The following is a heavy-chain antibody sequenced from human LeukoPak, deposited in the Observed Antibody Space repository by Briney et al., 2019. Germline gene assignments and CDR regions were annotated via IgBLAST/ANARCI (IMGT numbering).Heavy chain of an antibody. V-gene: IGHV3-23*01. CDR1: GFTFSSYE. Sequence: GGSLRLSCAASGFTFSSYEMNWVRQAPGKGLEWVSAISGSGGSTYYADFVKGRFTISRDNSKNTLYLQMNSLRAEDTAVYYCAEDGLPAGASYGLIDYWGQGTLVTVSS. CDR3: AEDGLPAGASYGLIDY. J-gene: IGHJ4*02. D-gene: IGHD5-18*01. CDR2: ISGSGGST.